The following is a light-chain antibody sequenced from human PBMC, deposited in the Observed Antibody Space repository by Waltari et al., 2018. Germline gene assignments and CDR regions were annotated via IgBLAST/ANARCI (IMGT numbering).Light chain of an antibody. CDR1: QDIRTY. CDR3: QQYYAFPRT. J-gene: IGKJ1*01. V-gene: IGKV1-8*01. Sequence: AIRVTQSPSSLSASTGDRVTITCRASQDIRTYLGWYQQKPGKAPKLLLYAVSILQSGVPSRFSGSGSGTDFALHIQNLQSEDFVTYYCQQYYAFPRTFGQGTRVEV. CDR2: AVS.